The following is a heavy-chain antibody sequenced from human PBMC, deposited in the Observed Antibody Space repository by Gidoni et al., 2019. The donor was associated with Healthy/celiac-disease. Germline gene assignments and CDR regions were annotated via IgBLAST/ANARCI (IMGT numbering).Heavy chain of an antibody. V-gene: IGHV3-21*01. Sequence: EVQLVESGGGLVKPGGSLRLSCAASGFTFSSYSMNWVRQAPGKGLEWVSSISSSSSYIYYADSVKGRFTISRDNAKNSLYLQMNSLRAEDTAVYYCARDHYYDSSGYQGFDYWGQGTLVTVSS. CDR1: GFTFSSYS. CDR2: ISSSSSYI. D-gene: IGHD3-22*01. CDR3: ARDHYYDSSGYQGFDY. J-gene: IGHJ4*02.